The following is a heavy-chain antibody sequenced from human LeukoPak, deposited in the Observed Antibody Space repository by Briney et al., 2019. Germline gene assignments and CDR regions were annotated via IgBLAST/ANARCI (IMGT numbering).Heavy chain of an antibody. V-gene: IGHV3-33*01. Sequence: GGSLRLSCAASGFTFSSYGMHWVRQAPGKGLEWVAVIWYDGSNKYYADSVKGRFTISRDNSKNTLYLQMNSLRAEDTAVYYCARDGVGATTYGYWGQGTLVTVSS. CDR1: GFTFSSYG. CDR3: ARDGVGATTYGY. J-gene: IGHJ4*02. CDR2: IWYDGSNK. D-gene: IGHD1-26*01.